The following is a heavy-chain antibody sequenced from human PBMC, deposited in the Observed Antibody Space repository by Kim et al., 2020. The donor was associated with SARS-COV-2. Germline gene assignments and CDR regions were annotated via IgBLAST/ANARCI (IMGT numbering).Heavy chain of an antibody. Sequence: GGSLRLSCAASGFTFSRYAMSWVRQAPGKGPEWIAAVNNGGNASYAKSAKGRFTVSRDNNRNTLDLQMNSLTAEDTALYFCAKEHPSSGWPTFYFWGQGT. V-gene: IGHV3-23*01. CDR3: AKEHPSSGWPTFYF. CDR2: VNNGGNA. J-gene: IGHJ4*02. CDR1: GFTFSRYA. D-gene: IGHD6-19*01.